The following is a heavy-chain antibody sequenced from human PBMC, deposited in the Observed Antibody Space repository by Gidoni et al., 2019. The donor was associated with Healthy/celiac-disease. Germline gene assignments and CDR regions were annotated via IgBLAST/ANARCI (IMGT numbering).Heavy chain of an antibody. J-gene: IGHJ4*02. D-gene: IGHD5-12*01. CDR2: IYYSGST. CDR3: AGTVEMATILPFDY. Sequence: QVQLQESGPGLVKPSETLSLNCTVSGGSISSYYWSWIRQPPGKGLEWIGYIYYSGSTNYNPSLKSRVTISVDTSKNQFSLKLSSVTAADTAVYYCAGTVEMATILPFDYWGQGTLVTVSS. CDR1: GGSISSYY. V-gene: IGHV4-59*01.